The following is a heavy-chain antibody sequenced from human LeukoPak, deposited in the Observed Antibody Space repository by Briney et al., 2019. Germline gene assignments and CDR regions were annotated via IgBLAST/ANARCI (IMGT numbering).Heavy chain of an antibody. CDR2: IYSGGST. CDR3: ARDPYDKGYNYGMDV. CDR1: GFTVSSNY. J-gene: IGHJ6*02. Sequence: PGGSLRLSCAASGFTVSSNYMSWVRQAPGKGLEWVSVIYSGGSTYYADSVKGRFTISRDNSKNTLYLQMNSLRAEDTAVYYCARDPYDKGYNYGMDVWGQGTTVTVSS. D-gene: IGHD3-22*01. V-gene: IGHV3-66*01.